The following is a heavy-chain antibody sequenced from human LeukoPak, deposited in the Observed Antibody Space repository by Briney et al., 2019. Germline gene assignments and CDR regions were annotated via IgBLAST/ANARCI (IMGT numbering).Heavy chain of an antibody. D-gene: IGHD6-13*01. CDR1: GGSISSYY. J-gene: IGHJ4*02. CDR3: ARHGYSSSWYEDY. CDR2: IYYSGST. Sequence: SETLSLTCTVSGGSISSYYWSWIRQPPGKGLEWIGYIYYSGSTNYNPSLKSRVTISVDTSKNQFSLKLSSVTAADTAVYYCARHGYSSSWYEDYWGQGTLVTVSS. V-gene: IGHV4-59*08.